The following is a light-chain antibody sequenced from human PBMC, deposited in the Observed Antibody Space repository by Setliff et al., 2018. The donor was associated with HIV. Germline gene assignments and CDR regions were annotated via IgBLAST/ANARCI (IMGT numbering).Light chain of an antibody. CDR2: RNN. CDR3: ATWDGSLNDPRV. Sequence: QSVLTQPPSASGTPGQRITISCSGSNSSIGTNYVSWYQQLTGKAPKLLMFRNNERPSGVPDRFSGSKSGTSASLAISGLRSEDEADYFCATWDGSLNDPRVFGGGTKVTVL. V-gene: IGLV1-47*01. CDR1: NSSIGTNY. J-gene: IGLJ3*02.